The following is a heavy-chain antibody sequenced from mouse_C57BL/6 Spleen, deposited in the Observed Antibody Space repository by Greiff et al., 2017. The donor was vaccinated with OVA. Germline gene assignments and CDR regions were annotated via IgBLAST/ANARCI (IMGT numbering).Heavy chain of an antibody. D-gene: IGHD1-1*01. V-gene: IGHV3-6*01. CDR3: ARDQLITTVVARYYYAMDY. CDR1: GYSITSGYY. Sequence: DVKLQESGPGLVKPSQSLSLPCSVTGYSITSGYYWNWIRQFPGNKLEWMGYISYDGSNNYNPSLKNRISITRDTSKNQFFLKLNSVTTEDTATYYCARDQLITTVVARYYYAMDYWGQGTSVTVSS. CDR2: ISYDGSN. J-gene: IGHJ4*01.